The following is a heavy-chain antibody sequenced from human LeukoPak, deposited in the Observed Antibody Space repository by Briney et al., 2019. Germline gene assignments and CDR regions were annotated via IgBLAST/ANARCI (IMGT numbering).Heavy chain of an antibody. CDR2: ISYDGSNK. J-gene: IGHJ3*02. CDR3: ARGLWSGAFDI. Sequence: GGSLRLSCAASGFTFSSYAMSWVRQAPGKGLEWVAVISYDGSNKYYADSVKGRFTISRDNSKNTLYLQMNSLRAEDTAVYYCARGLWSGAFDIWGQGTMVTVSS. CDR1: GFTFSSYA. D-gene: IGHD3-10*02. V-gene: IGHV3-30*04.